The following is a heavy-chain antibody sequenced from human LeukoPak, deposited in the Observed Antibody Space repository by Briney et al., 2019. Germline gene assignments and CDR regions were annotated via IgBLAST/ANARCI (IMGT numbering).Heavy chain of an antibody. CDR2: IYRDATA. J-gene: IGHJ4*02. D-gene: IGHD7-27*01. CDR3: ARDSPANWAQFDY. CDR1: RFTVSSNY. V-gene: IGHV3-53*01. Sequence: PGGSLRLSCAASRFTVSSNYMSWVRQAPGQGLESFSIIYRDATADYAASVKGRFTISRDNSKSTLYFEMNSLRAEDTAVYYCARDSPANWAQFDYWGQGTLVTVSS.